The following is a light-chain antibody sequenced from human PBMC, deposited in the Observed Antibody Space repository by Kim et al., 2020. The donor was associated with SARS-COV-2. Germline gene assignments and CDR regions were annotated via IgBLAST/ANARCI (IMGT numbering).Light chain of an antibody. J-gene: IGKJ1*01. V-gene: IGKV3-15*01. Sequence: DTVMTQSPATLSVSPGERATLSCRASQSINDKLAWYQLKPGRAPRLLIFGASARATGIPARFSGSGSETEFTLTITSLQSEDFAVYYCHQYSDWPRGTFGQGTKVEIK. CDR3: HQYSDWPRGT. CDR1: QSINDK. CDR2: GAS.